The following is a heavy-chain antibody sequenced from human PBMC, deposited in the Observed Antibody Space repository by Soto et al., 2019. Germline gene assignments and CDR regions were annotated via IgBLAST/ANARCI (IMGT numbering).Heavy chain of an antibody. J-gene: IGHJ4*02. CDR1: GFTFSSYA. V-gene: IGHV3-30-3*01. Sequence: PGGSLRLSCAASGFTFSSYAMYWVRQAPGKGLEWVAVISYDGSNKYYADSVKGRFTISRDDSKNTLYLQMNSLRPDDTAVYYWARGAPPDYWGQGTLVTVSS. CDR3: ARGAPPDY. CDR2: ISYDGSNK.